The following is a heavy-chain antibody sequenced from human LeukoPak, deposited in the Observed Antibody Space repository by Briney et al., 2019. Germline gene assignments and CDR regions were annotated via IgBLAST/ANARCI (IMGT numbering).Heavy chain of an antibody. D-gene: IGHD4-17*01. Sequence: GGSLRLSCAASGFTFSHYTMNWVRQAPGKGLEWVSSISSRSSYIYYADPVKGRFTISRDNAKYSLYLQMDSLRAEDTAVYYCAATGYGDSYYFDYWGQGTLVTVSS. CDR3: AATGYGDSYYFDY. CDR2: ISSRSSYI. J-gene: IGHJ4*02. CDR1: GFTFSHYT. V-gene: IGHV3-21*01.